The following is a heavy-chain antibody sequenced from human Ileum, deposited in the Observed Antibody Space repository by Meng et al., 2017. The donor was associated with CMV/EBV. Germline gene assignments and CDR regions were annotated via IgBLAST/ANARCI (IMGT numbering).Heavy chain of an antibody. D-gene: IGHD5-12*01. V-gene: IGHV3-33*08. J-gene: IGHJ6*02. Sequence: GESLKISCAASGFTFSSYEMNWVRQAPGKGLEWVSFLAYDGTNKYYADSVKGRFTISRDTSTNTLYLQMNSLRAEDTALYYCARDIVDNEDGVWGQGTTVTVSS. CDR3: ARDIVDNEDGV. CDR1: GFTFSSYE. CDR2: LAYDGTNK.